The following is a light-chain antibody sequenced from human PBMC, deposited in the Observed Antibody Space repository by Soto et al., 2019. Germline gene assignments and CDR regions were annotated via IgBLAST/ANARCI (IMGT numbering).Light chain of an antibody. Sequence: QSVLTQPTSVSGAPGQRVTISCTGSSANIGAGYDVHWYQQLPGTAPKLLIYGNSNRPSGVPDRFSGSKSGTSASLAITGRQAEDEADYYCQSYDSSLSGYVFGTGTKVTVL. CDR2: GNS. CDR1: SANIGAGYD. V-gene: IGLV1-40*01. CDR3: QSYDSSLSGYV. J-gene: IGLJ1*01.